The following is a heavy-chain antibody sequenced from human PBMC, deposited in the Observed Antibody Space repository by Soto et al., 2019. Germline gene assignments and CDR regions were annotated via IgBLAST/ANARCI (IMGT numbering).Heavy chain of an antibody. Sequence: SETLSLTCAVSGGSLSSGGCSWSWIRQPPGKGLEWIGYIYYSGSTYYNPSLKSRVTISVDTSKNQFSLKLSSVTAADTAVYYCARASPVVTDVWGQGTTVTVSS. CDR3: ARASPVVTDV. CDR1: GGSLSSGGCS. CDR2: IYYSGST. D-gene: IGHD5-18*01. V-gene: IGHV4-30-2*05. J-gene: IGHJ6*02.